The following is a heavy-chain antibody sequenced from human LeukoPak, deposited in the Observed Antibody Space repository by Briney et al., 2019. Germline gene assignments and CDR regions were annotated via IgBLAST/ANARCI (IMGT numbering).Heavy chain of an antibody. J-gene: IGHJ4*02. D-gene: IGHD6-19*01. CDR1: GFTFSSYG. CDR2: IRNDGSNK. CDR3: AKDRSGWSLDY. V-gene: IGHV3-30*02. Sequence: AGGSLRLSCAASGFTFSSYGMYWVRQAPGKGLEWVAFIRNDGSNKYYADSVKGRFTISRDNSKNTLFLHMNSLRAEDTAVYYCAKDRSGWSLDYWGQGTLVTVSS.